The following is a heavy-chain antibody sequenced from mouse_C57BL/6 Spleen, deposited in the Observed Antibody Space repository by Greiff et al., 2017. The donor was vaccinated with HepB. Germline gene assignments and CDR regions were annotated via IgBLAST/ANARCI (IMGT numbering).Heavy chain of an antibody. Sequence: VQLQQSGPELVKPGASVKMSCKASGYTFTDYNMHWVKQSHGKSLEWIGYINPNNGGTSYNQKFKGKATLTVNKSSSTAYMELRSLTSEDAAVYYCARRYYGSSYPYAMDYWGQGTSVTVSS. D-gene: IGHD1-1*01. V-gene: IGHV1-22*01. CDR1: GYTFTDYN. CDR2: INPNNGGT. J-gene: IGHJ4*01. CDR3: ARRYYGSSYPYAMDY.